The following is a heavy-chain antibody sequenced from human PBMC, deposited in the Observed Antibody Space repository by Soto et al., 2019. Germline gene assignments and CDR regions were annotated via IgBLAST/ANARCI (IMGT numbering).Heavy chain of an antibody. CDR3: ARDGSSFYYYYYYMDV. D-gene: IGHD6-6*01. Sequence: GGSLRLSCAASGFTFSSYWMSWVRQAPGKGLEWVANIKQDGSGKYYVDSVKGRFTISRDNAKNSLYLQMNSLRAEDTAVYYCARDGSSFYYYYYYMDVWGKGTTVTVSS. CDR1: GFTFSSYW. CDR2: IKQDGSGK. J-gene: IGHJ6*03. V-gene: IGHV3-7*01.